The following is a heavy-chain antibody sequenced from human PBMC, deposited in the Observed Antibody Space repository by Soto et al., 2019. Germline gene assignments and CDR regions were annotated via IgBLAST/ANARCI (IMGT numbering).Heavy chain of an antibody. V-gene: IGHV1-46*01. CDR3: AGGVSTLPKNNWFDP. J-gene: IGHJ5*02. CDR1: GYTFTSYY. Sequence: ASVKVSCKASGYTFTSYYMHWVRQAPGQGLEWMGIINPSGGSTSYAQKFQGRVTMTRDTSTSTVYMELSSLRSEDTAVYYCAGGVSTLPKNNWFDPWGQGTLVTVSS. CDR2: INPSGGST. D-gene: IGHD3-22*01.